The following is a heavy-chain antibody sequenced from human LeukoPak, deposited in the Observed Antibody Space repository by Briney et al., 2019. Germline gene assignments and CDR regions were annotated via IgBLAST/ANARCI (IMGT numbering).Heavy chain of an antibody. CDR3: ARDRGSYSSSWPYAFGI. D-gene: IGHD6-13*01. J-gene: IGHJ3*02. CDR2: IYYSGST. Sequence: SETLSLACTVSGDSISSYYWSWIRQPPGKGLEWIGDIYYSGSTNYNPSLKSRVTISVDTSKNQFSLKLSSVTAADTAVYYCARDRGSYSSSWPYAFGIWGQGTMVTVSS. V-gene: IGHV4-59*01. CDR1: GDSISSYY.